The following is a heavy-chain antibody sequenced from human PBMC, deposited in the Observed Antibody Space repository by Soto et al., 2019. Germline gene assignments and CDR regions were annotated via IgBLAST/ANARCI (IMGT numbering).Heavy chain of an antibody. Sequence: EVRLVQSGAEVKKAGESLKISCKGSGYSFTTYWIGWVRQKPGKGMEWMGIIFPGDSDIRYSPSLQGQVTISADKSITTAYRQWSSLKASDTAIYDCARQAIAGATSAFDIWGQGTLVTVSS. J-gene: IGHJ3*02. V-gene: IGHV5-51*01. CDR2: IFPGDSDI. CDR3: ARQAIAGATSAFDI. CDR1: GYSFTTYW. D-gene: IGHD1-26*01.